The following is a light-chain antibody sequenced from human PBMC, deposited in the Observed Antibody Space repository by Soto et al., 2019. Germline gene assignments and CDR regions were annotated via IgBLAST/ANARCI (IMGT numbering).Light chain of an antibody. CDR2: STS. CDR3: LLYYGGAS. J-gene: IGLJ2*01. CDR1: TGAVTSGYY. V-gene: IGLV7-43*01. Sequence: QAAVTQEPSLTVSPGRTVTLTCASGTGAVTSGYYPNWFQQKPGQAPRPLIYSTSHKHSWTPARFSGSLLGGKAALTLSGVQPEDEAEYYCLLYYGGASFGGGTKLTVL.